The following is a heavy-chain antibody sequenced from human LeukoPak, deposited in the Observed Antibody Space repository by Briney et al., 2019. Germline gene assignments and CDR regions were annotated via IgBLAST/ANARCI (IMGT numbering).Heavy chain of an antibody. CDR2: ISSSSSYI. CDR3: ARSPPTLYCSGGNCYFDY. J-gene: IGHJ4*02. D-gene: IGHD2-15*01. V-gene: IGHV3-21*01. Sequence: ETLSLTCAVYGGSFSGYYWSWIRQPPGKGLEWVSSISSSSSYIYYADSVKGRFTISRDNAKNSLYLQMNSLRAEDTAVYYCARSPPTLYCSGGNCYFDYWGQGTLVTVSS. CDR1: GGSFSGYY.